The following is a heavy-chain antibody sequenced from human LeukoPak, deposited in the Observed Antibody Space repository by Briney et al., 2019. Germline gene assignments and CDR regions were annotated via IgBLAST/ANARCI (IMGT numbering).Heavy chain of an antibody. D-gene: IGHD1-26*01. V-gene: IGHV3-48*01. Sequence: HPGGSLRLSCAASGFTFSSHRMNWVRQAPGKGLEWVADISGSSDDIHYADSVTGRFTISRDNAKNSVYLQMNSLRVEDTAVYYCARVSGRYGYYMDVWGKGTTVTVSS. CDR2: ISGSSDDI. CDR3: ARVSGRYGYYMDV. CDR1: GFTFSSHR. J-gene: IGHJ6*04.